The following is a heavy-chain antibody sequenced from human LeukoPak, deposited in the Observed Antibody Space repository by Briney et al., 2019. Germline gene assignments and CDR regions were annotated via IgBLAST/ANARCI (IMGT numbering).Heavy chain of an antibody. J-gene: IGHJ5*02. CDR3: ALKIWFGEYNWFDP. CDR2: IYYSGST. V-gene: IGHV4-39*01. CDR1: GGSISCSSYY. Sequence: SETLSLTCTVSGGSISCSSYYWGWIRQPPGKGLEWIGSIYYSGSTYYNPSLKSRVTISVDTSENQFSLKLSSVTAADTAVYYCALKIWFGEYNWFDPWGQGTLVTVSS. D-gene: IGHD3-10*01.